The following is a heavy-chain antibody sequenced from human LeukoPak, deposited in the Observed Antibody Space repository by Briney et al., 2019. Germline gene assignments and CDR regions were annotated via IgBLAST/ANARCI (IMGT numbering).Heavy chain of an antibody. Sequence: SETLSLTCDVSDYSISSGYHWAWLRQPPGKGLEWIGAIYHSGTTKYTPSLKSRVTISVDTSKNQFSLKLTSVTAADTAVYYCARATARVHLYGDTFDYWGQGTLVAVSS. CDR3: ARATARVHLYGDTFDY. CDR2: IYHSGTT. D-gene: IGHD5-24*01. CDR1: DYSISSGYH. J-gene: IGHJ4*02. V-gene: IGHV4-38-2*01.